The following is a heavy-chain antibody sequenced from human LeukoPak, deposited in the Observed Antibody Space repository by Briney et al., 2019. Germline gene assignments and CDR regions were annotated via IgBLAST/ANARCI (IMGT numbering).Heavy chain of an antibody. CDR3: AREGGQQLGSFDY. Sequence: GGSLRLSCAASGFTFSTYGMHWVRQAPGQGLEWVAIIWHDGSDKYYADSVKGRFAISRDNSNNTLYLQMNSLKAEDTAVYYCAREGGQQLGSFDYRGQGTLVTVSS. V-gene: IGHV3-33*01. CDR1: GFTFSTYG. D-gene: IGHD6-13*01. CDR2: IWHDGSDK. J-gene: IGHJ4*02.